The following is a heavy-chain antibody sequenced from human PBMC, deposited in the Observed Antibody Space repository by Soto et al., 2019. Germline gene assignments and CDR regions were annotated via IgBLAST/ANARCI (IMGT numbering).Heavy chain of an antibody. CDR3: ASIPMVRGPSDY. V-gene: IGHV3-74*02. Sequence: EVRLVESGGGLVQPGGSLRFSCAASGFTFSTYWMHWVRQAPGKGLVWVSRINGDGTTTQYADSVKGRFTISRDNAKKTLYLQMNTLRGAATAMYYCASIPMVRGPSDYWGQGTLVTVSS. CDR2: INGDGTTT. D-gene: IGHD3-10*01. CDR1: GFTFSTYW. J-gene: IGHJ4*02.